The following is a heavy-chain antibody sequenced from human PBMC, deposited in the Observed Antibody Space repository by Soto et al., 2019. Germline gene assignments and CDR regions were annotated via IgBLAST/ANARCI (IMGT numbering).Heavy chain of an antibody. J-gene: IGHJ4*02. CDR2: ISSSSSTI. CDR1: GFTFSSYS. Sequence: VGSLRLSCAASGFTFSSYSMNWVRQAPGKGLEWVSYISSSSSTIYYADSVKGRFTISRDNAKNSLYLQMNSLRDEDTAVYYCARDYYDSSGYYNFDYWGQGTLVTVSS. CDR3: ARDYYDSSGYYNFDY. V-gene: IGHV3-48*02. D-gene: IGHD3-22*01.